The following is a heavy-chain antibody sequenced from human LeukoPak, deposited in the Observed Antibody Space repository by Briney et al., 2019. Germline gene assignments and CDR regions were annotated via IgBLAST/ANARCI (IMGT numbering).Heavy chain of an antibody. CDR3: ARRQGYANWFDP. D-gene: IGHD2-2*01. V-gene: IGHV4-39*01. Sequence: SQTLSLTCTVSGGSISSSSYYWGWIRQPPGKGLEWIGSIYYSGSTYYNPSLKSRVTISVDTSKNQFSLKLSSVTAADTAVYYCARRQGYANWFDPWGQGTLVTVSS. J-gene: IGHJ5*02. CDR1: GGSISSSSYY. CDR2: IYYSGST.